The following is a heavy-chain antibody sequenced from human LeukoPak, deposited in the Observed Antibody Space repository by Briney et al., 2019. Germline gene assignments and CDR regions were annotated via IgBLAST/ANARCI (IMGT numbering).Heavy chain of an antibody. V-gene: IGHV4-34*01. J-gene: IGHJ6*03. Sequence: PSETLSLTCAVYGGSFSGYYWSWIRQPPGKGLEWIGEINHSGSTNYNPSLKSRVTISVDTSKNQFSLKLSSVTAADTAVYYCARGPMRYMVRGTRYYMDVWGKGTTVTVSS. CDR2: INHSGST. D-gene: IGHD3-10*01. CDR1: GGSFSGYY. CDR3: ARGPMRYMVRGTRYYMDV.